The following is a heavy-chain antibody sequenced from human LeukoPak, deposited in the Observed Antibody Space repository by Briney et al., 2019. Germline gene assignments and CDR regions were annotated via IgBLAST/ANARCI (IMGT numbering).Heavy chain of an antibody. CDR2: ISGSGGST. CDR1: GFTFSSYA. D-gene: IGHD6-13*01. Sequence: GGSLRLSCAASGFTFSSYAMSWVRQAPGKGLEWVSAISGSGGSTYYADSVKGWFIISRDNSKNTLYLQMNSLRAEDTAVYYCAKDRESVGSSWSVYYYYGMDVWGQGTTVTVSS. CDR3: AKDRESVGSSWSVYYYYGMDV. J-gene: IGHJ6*02. V-gene: IGHV3-23*01.